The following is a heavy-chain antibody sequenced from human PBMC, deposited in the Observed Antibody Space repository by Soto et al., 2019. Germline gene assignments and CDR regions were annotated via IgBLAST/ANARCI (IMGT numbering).Heavy chain of an antibody. D-gene: IGHD1-1*01. CDR2: IWYDGTKK. CDR1: GFTFSRYG. Sequence: QVQLVESGGGVVQPGRSLRLSCAASGFTFSRYGMHWVRQAPGKGLEWVAVIWYDGTKKYYADSVQGRFTISRDTSKNTLYLQMNSLRAEDTAVYYCARDQLGRRNVRFDHWGQGTLVTVSS. CDR3: ARDQLGRRNVRFDH. J-gene: IGHJ4*02. V-gene: IGHV3-33*01.